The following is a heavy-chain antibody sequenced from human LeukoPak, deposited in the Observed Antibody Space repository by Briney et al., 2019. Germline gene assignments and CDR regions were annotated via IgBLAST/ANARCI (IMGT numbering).Heavy chain of an antibody. J-gene: IGHJ5*02. CDR3: ARDSTGTTSMSWFDP. CDR1: GGSISSYY. Sequence: SETLSLTCTVSGGSISSYYWSWIRQPAGKGLEWIGRIYTSGSTNYNPSLKSRVTMSVDTSKNQFSLKLSSVTAADTAVYYCARDSTGTTSMSWFDPWGQGTLVTVSS. D-gene: IGHD1-1*01. CDR2: IYTSGST. V-gene: IGHV4-4*07.